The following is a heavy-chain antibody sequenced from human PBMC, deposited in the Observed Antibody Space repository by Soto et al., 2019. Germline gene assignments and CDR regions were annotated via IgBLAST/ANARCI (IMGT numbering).Heavy chain of an antibody. Sequence: EEVLVESGGGFVQPGGSLRLSCAASGFTFNTYSVNWVRQAPGKGLEWISHISSRGTAINYADSVKGRFTISRDNAKNALVLQMNSLRDEDTAVYYCARARCTTTSCYRGLDVWGQGTTVTVSS. V-gene: IGHV3-48*02. CDR3: ARARCTTTSCYRGLDV. CDR2: ISSRGTAI. CDR1: GFTFNTYS. J-gene: IGHJ6*02. D-gene: IGHD2-2*02.